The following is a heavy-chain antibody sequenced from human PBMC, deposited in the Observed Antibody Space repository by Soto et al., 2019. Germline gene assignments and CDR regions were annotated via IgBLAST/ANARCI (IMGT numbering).Heavy chain of an antibody. J-gene: IGHJ4*02. D-gene: IGHD2-8*01. CDR1: GASINTYS. CDR3: ARRTGVGGSWFFDY. Sequence: QLQLHESGPGLVKPSETLSLTCTVSGASINTYSWGWIRQTPGKGLEWIATISDSETTYYNPSLKCRVIMSVETSKNQFSLKLNSVTATDTAVYYCARRTGVGGSWFFDYWGQGTLVTVSS. V-gene: IGHV4-39*01. CDR2: ISDSETT.